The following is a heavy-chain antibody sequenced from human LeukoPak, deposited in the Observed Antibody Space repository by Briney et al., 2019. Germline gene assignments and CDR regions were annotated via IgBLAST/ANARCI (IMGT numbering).Heavy chain of an antibody. J-gene: IGHJ6*02. V-gene: IGHV6-1*01. D-gene: IGHD6-25*01. CDR2: TYYRSKWYN. Sequence: SQTLSLTCAISGDSVSSNSAAWNWIRQSPSRGLEWLVRTYYRSKWYNDYAVSVKSRITINPDTSKNQFSLQLNSVTPEDTAVYYCARDLVVAAPPYYYYGMDVWGQGTTVTVSS. CDR1: GDSVSSNSAA. CDR3: ARDLVVAAPPYYYYGMDV.